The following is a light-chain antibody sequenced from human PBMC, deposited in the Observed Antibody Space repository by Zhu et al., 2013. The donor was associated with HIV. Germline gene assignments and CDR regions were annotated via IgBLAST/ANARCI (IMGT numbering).Light chain of an antibody. J-gene: IGKJ1*01. CDR2: AAS. CDR3: QEYKTYSRWT. CDR1: QDIGKY. Sequence: DIQLTQSPSFLSASVGDRVTITCRASQDIGKYLAWYQQRPGKAPNLLVYAASTTQSGVPSRFGGRGSGTEFTLTIDSLQPEDFATYYCQEYKTYSRWTFGQGTRVEI. V-gene: IGKV1-9*01.